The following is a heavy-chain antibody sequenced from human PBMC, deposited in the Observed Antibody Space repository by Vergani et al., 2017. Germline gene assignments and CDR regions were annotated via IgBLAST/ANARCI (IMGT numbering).Heavy chain of an antibody. CDR3: ARVGAYGDWDY. V-gene: IGHV3-48*01. Sequence: EVQLVESGGGLVQPGRSLRLSCAASGFTFDDYAMHWVRQAPGKGLEWVSYISSSSSTIYYADSVKGRFTISRDNAKNSLYLQMNSLRAEDTAVYYCARVGAYGDWDYWGQGTLVTVSS. CDR1: GFTFDDYA. CDR2: ISSSSSTI. D-gene: IGHD4-17*01. J-gene: IGHJ4*02.